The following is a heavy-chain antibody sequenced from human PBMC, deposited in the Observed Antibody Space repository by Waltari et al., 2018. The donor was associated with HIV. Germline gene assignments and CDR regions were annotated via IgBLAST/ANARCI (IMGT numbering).Heavy chain of an antibody. J-gene: IGHJ6*02. Sequence: QVQLQESGPGLVKPSQTLSLTCSVSGFSISSGPSYWIRARQFPGKGLEWIGYIYYSGSTSYNPSLESRVTISIDTSKNQLSLRLSSVTAADTAVYYCARDYRSPSGSYYYYGMDVWGQGTRVTVSS. CDR2: IYYSGST. D-gene: IGHD3-10*01. CDR3: ARDYRSPSGSYYYYGMDV. CDR1: GFSISSGPSY. V-gene: IGHV4-31*03.